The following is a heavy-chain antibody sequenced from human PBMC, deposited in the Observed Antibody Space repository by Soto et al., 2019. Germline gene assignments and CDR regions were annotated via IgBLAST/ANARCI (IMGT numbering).Heavy chain of an antibody. V-gene: IGHV4-39*01. CDR3: ARGTTNRDYGDYVDDS. CDR2: IYYSGST. CDR1: GGSISSSSYY. D-gene: IGHD4-17*01. Sequence: SETLSLTCTVSGGSISSSSYYWGWIRQPPGKGLEWIGSIYYSGSTYYNPSLKSRVTISVDTSKNQFSLKLSSVTAADTAVYYCARGTTNRDYGDYVDDSWGQGTLVTVSS. J-gene: IGHJ4*02.